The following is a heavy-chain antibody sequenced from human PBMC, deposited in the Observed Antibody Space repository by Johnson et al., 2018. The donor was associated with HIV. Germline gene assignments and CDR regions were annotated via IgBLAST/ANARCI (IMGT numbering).Heavy chain of an antibody. CDR2: IYSGGST. CDR1: GFTVSSNY. J-gene: IGHJ3*02. D-gene: IGHD3-16*01. CDR3: AREGSVWGKLDAFDI. Sequence: VQLVESGGGLIQPGGSLRLSCAASGFTVSSNYMSWVRQAPGKGLEWVSVIYSGGSTYYADSVKGRFTISRDNSKNTLYLQMNSLRAEDTAVYYCAREGSVWGKLDAFDIWGQGTIVTVSS. V-gene: IGHV3-53*01.